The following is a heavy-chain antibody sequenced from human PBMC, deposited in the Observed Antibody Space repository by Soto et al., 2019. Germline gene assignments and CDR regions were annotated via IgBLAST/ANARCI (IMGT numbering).Heavy chain of an antibody. J-gene: IGHJ6*02. Sequence: GGSLRLSCAASGFTFSTYSINWVRQAPGKGLEWVSYISSSSDIIYYADSVKGRFTISRDNAKNSLYLQMNSLRDEDTAVYYCARGSMVRGVAYGMDVWGRGTTVTVSS. CDR3: ARGSMVRGVAYGMDV. V-gene: IGHV3-48*02. CDR2: ISSSSDII. CDR1: GFTFSTYS. D-gene: IGHD3-10*01.